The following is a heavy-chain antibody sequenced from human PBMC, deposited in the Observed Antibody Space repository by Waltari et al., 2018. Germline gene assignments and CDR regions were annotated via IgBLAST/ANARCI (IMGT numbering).Heavy chain of an antibody. CDR1: GGSFSGYY. D-gene: IGHD2-15*01. CDR2: INHNGNR. V-gene: IGHV4-34*02. J-gene: IGHJ6*02. CDR3: VRLEDCSGPGGNCYSGDSFALDV. Sequence: QVQLQQWGAGQLQPSETLSLTCGVSGGSFSGYYWGWIRQPPGKGLEWIGEINHNGNRNSNPLPGSRLTMLIDTSRSQFSLKVNSVIAADTAVYYCVRLEDCSGPGGNCYSGDSFALDVWGQGTTVTVSS.